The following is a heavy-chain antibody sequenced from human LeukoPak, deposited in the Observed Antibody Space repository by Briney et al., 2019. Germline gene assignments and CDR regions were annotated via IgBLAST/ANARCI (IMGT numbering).Heavy chain of an antibody. V-gene: IGHV4-59*01. J-gene: IGHJ4*02. D-gene: IGHD2-15*01. CDR1: GDSISSFY. Sequence: PSETLSLTCTVYGDSISSFYWSWIRQPPGKGLEWIGYISYSGSTNYNPSLKSRVTISVDTSKNQFSLKLTSVTAADTAVYYCARGVVAAPQTFDYWGQGTLVTVSS. CDR3: ARGVVAAPQTFDY. CDR2: ISYSGST.